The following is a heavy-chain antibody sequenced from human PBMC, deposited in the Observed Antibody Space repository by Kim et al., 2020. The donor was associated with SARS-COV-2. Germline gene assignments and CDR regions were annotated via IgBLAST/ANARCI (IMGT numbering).Heavy chain of an antibody. CDR1: GFTFSSYG. J-gene: IGHJ6*02. D-gene: IGHD3-10*01. CDR2: IWDDGSNK. Sequence: GGSLRLSCAASGFTFSSYGMHWVRQAPGKGLEWVSVIWDDGSNKYYADSVKGRFTISRDNSKNTLYLQMNSLRVEDTAVYYCAKDRGGSGYGMDVWGQGTTVTVSS. CDR3: AKDRGGSGYGMDV. V-gene: IGHV3-33*06.